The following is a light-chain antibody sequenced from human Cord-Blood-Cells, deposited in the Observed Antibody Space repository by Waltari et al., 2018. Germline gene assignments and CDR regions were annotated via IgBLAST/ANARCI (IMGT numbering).Light chain of an antibody. Sequence: EIVMTQSPATLSVSPGERATLSCRASQSVSSNFAWYQQKPGQAPRLLIYGASTRATGIPARFSGSGSGSELTLTISSLQSEDFAVDYCQQYNNWPPWTFGQGTKVEIK. CDR3: QQYNNWPPWT. CDR1: QSVSSN. V-gene: IGKV3-15*01. CDR2: GAS. J-gene: IGKJ1*01.